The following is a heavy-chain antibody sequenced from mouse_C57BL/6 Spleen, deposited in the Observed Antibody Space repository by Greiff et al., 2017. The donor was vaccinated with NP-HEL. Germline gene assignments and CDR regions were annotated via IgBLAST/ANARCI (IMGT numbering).Heavy chain of an antibody. CDR1: GFTFSSYA. D-gene: IGHD4-1*01. CDR3: TRDRLGLPY. J-gene: IGHJ3*01. V-gene: IGHV5-9-1*02. Sequence: EVKLMESGEGLVKPGGSLKLSCAASGFTFSSYAMSWVRQTPEKRLEWVAYISSGGDYIYYADTVKGRFTISRDNARNTLYLQMSSLKSEDTAMYYCTRDRLGLPYWGQGTLVTVSA. CDR2: ISSGGDYI.